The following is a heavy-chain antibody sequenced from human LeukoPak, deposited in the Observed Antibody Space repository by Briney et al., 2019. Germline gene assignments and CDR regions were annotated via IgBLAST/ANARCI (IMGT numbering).Heavy chain of an antibody. CDR2: IYHSGST. V-gene: IGHV4-38-2*01. J-gene: IGHJ4*02. D-gene: IGHD3-10*01. CDR3: ASMVRGFDY. CDR1: GYSISSGYY. Sequence: SETLSLTCAVSGYSISSGYYWGWIRQPPGKGLEWIGSIYHSGSTYYNPSLKSRVTISVDTSKNQFSLKLSSVTATDTAVYYCASMVRGFDYWGQGTLVTVSS.